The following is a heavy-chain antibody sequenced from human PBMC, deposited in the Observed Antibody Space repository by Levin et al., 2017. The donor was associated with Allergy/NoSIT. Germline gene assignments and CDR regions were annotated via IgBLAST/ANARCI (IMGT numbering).Heavy chain of an antibody. D-gene: IGHD3-16*01. CDR1: GFSISSSNW. J-gene: IGHJ5*02. V-gene: IGHV4-4*02. Sequence: SEALSLTCAVSGFSISSSNWWSWVRQPPGKGLEWIGHIYHTGSTNYNPSLQSRVSISVDKSKNQFSLDLMSVTAADTAVYYCAVSFSPYPWGQGTLVTVSS. CDR2: IYHTGST. CDR3: AVSFSPYP.